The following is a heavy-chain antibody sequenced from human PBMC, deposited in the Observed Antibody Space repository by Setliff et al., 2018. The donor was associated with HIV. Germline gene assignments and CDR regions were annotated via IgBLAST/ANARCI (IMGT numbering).Heavy chain of an antibody. CDR1: GFSLSDYY. CDR2: IYSGGSA. V-gene: IGHV3-66*02. J-gene: IGHJ6*03. D-gene: IGHD5-18*01. Sequence: GGSLRLSCAASGFSLSDYYMYWVRQAPGKGLEWVSVIYSGGSAYYADSVKGRFTISRDNSKNTLYLQMNSLRAEDTAVYYCARDQWGYSYGYYYYYYMDVRGKGTTVTVSS. CDR3: ARDQWGYSYGYYYYYYMDV.